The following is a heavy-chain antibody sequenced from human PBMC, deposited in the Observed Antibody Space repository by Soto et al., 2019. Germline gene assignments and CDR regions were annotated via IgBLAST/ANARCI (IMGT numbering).Heavy chain of an antibody. J-gene: IGHJ3*02. CDR1: GGSISSYY. Sequence: QVQLQESGPGLVKPSETLSLTCTVSGGSISSYYWSWIRQPPGKGLEWIGYIYYSGSTNYNPSLKSRVTISVDTSKNQCTRKLSAVTAADTAVYYSARGAYGWGSYLMSHGENEAFDIWGHGTMVTVSS. D-gene: IGHD3-16*01. CDR3: ARGAYGWGSYLMSHGENEAFDI. CDR2: IYYSGST. V-gene: IGHV4-59*01.